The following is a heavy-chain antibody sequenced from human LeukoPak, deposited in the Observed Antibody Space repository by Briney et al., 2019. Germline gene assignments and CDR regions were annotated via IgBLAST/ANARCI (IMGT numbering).Heavy chain of an antibody. D-gene: IGHD3-22*01. CDR3: ARGYYDSSGYLISYNWFDP. CDR2: IYYSGST. CDR1: GGSISHYY. Sequence: PSETLSLTCTVSGGSISHYYWSWIRQPPGKGLEWIGYIYYSGSTNYNPSLESRVTISVDTSKNQFSLKLSSVTAADTAVYYCARGYYDSSGYLISYNWFDPWGQGTLVTVSS. V-gene: IGHV4-59*01. J-gene: IGHJ5*02.